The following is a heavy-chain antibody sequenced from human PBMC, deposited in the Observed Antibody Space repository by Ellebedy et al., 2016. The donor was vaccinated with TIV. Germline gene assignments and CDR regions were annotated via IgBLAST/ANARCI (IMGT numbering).Heavy chain of an antibody. J-gene: IGHJ4*02. D-gene: IGHD4-17*01. CDR1: GFTLSAYS. V-gene: IGHV3-48*04. CDR2: ISTTSHKI. CDR3: AREEAFSTGFDYFDY. Sequence: GESLKISXAASGFTLSAYSLNWVRQAPGKGLEWLSYISTTSHKIYHADSVKGRFIISRDNAKDSLYLQMSSLRAEDTAIYYCAREEAFSTGFDYFDYWGQGTLVTVSS.